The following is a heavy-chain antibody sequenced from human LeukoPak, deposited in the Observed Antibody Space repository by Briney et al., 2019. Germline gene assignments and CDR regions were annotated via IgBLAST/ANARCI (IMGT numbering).Heavy chain of an antibody. V-gene: IGHV3-53*01. CDR1: GFTFSSYA. J-gene: IGHJ4*02. CDR3: ARRAGEYSHPYDY. Sequence: GGSLRLSCAASGFTFSSYAMHWVRQAPGKGLEWVSFIYSGGNTHYSDSVKGRFTLSRDNSKNTLYLQMNSLRAEDTAIYYCARRAGEYSHPYDYWGQGTLVTVSS. D-gene: IGHD2-15*01. CDR2: IYSGGNT.